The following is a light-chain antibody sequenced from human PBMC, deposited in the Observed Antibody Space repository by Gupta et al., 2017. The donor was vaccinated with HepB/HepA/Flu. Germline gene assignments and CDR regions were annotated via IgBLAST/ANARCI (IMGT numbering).Light chain of an antibody. V-gene: IGLV2-14*01. CDR1: SSDVGGYNF. CDR3: SSYTSSSTLL. Sequence: QSALTQPASVSGSPGQSITISCTGTSSDVGGYNFVSWYQQHPGKAPKLMIYDVSNRPSGVSNRVSGSKSGNTASLTISGLQAEDEADYDCSSYTSSSTLLFGGGTKLTVL. J-gene: IGLJ2*01. CDR2: DVS.